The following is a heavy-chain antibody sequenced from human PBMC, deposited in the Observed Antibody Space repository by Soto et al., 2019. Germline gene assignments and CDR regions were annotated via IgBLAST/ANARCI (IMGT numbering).Heavy chain of an antibody. CDR1: GGSISSSSYY. V-gene: IGHV4-39*01. D-gene: IGHD3-22*01. CDR2: IYYSGST. CDR3: ARLVYASSGYRPG. J-gene: IGHJ4*02. Sequence: QLQLQESGPGLVKPSETLSLTCTVSGGSISSSSYYWGWIRQPPGKGLEWIGSIYYSGSTYYNPSLKSRVXRSXDXPKNQFSLKLSSVTAADTAVYYCARLVYASSGYRPGWGQGTLVTVSS.